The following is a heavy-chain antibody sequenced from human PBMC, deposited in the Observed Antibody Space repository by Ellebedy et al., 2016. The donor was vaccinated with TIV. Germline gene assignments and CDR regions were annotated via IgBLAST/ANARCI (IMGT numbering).Heavy chain of an antibody. Sequence: PGGSLRLSCGASGFTFSRYWMTWVRQAPGKGLEWVANIKEDGGEKYYVDSVKGRFTISRDNAKNSAYLQMNSLRVEDTAVYYCARDGLSPLWTIDYWGLGTLVTVSS. D-gene: IGHD2/OR15-2a*01. CDR3: ARDGLSPLWTIDY. CDR2: IKEDGGEK. CDR1: GFTFSRYW. V-gene: IGHV3-7*01. J-gene: IGHJ4*02.